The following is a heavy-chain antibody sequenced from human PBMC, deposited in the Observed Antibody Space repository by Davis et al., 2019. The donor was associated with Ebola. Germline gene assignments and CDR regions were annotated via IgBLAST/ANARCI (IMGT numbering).Heavy chain of an antibody. Sequence: PGGSLRLSCAASGFTFSSYGMHWVRQAPGKGLEWVAVISYDGSNKYYADSVKGRFTISRDNSKNTLYLQMNSLRAEDTAVYYCAKGAPRIVGATTFPTFDYWGQGTLVTVSS. CDR1: GFTFSSYG. J-gene: IGHJ4*02. CDR3: AKGAPRIVGATTFPTFDY. CDR2: ISYDGSNK. V-gene: IGHV3-30*18. D-gene: IGHD1-26*01.